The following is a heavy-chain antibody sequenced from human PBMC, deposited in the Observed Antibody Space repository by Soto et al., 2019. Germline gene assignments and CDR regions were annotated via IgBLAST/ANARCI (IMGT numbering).Heavy chain of an antibody. CDR1: EYTFTGYY. J-gene: IGHJ4*02. D-gene: IGHD6-19*01. CDR3: ATSSDWSPLLDY. V-gene: IGHV1-2*02. Sequence: ASVKVSCKASEYTFTGYYLHWVRQAPGQGLEWMGWINPNGGGTIYAQKFQGRLTMTRDTSITTAYMELNRLGSDDTAFYYCATSSDWSPLLDYWGQGTLVTVS. CDR2: INPNGGGT.